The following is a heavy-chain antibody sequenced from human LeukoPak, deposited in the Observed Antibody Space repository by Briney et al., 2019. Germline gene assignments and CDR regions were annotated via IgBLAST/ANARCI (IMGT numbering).Heavy chain of an antibody. V-gene: IGHV2-5*02. J-gene: IGHJ4*02. CDR2: IYWDDDK. CDR1: VFTQTNGVG. CDR3: AHSEISSDWAFDY. D-gene: IGHD6-19*01. Sequence: KEACPSLVETTQTLQVTCPLSWVFTQTNGVGGGWVPPPPGKALGGLALIYWDDDKRYRASLKSRLTITKDTSKNQVVLTMTNMDPVDRATYYCAHSEISSDWAFDYWGQGTLVTVSS.